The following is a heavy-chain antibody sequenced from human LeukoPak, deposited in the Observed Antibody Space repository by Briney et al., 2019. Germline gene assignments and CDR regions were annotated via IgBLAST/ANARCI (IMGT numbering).Heavy chain of an antibody. V-gene: IGHV1-18*01. J-gene: IGHJ6*02. CDR1: GYTFTSYG. CDR3: ARANKISYYYGMDV. Sequence: GASVKVSCKASGYTFTSYGISWVRQAPGQGLEWMGWISAYNGNTNYAQKLQGRVTITTDTSTSTAYMELRSLRSDDTAVYYCARANKISYYYGMDVWGQGTTVTVSS. CDR2: ISAYNGNT.